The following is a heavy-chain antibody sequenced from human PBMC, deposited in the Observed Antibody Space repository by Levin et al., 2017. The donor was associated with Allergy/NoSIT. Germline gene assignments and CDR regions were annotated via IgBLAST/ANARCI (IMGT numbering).Heavy chain of an antibody. CDR1: GFTFSSYA. Sequence: GESLKISCAASGFTFSSYAMSWVRQAPGKGLEWVSAISGSGGSTYYADSVKGRFTISRDNSKNTLYLQMNSLRAEDTAVYYCAKAGREKQFMYYFDYWGQGTLVTVSS. V-gene: IGHV3-23*01. J-gene: IGHJ4*02. D-gene: IGHD5-24*01. CDR3: AKAGREKQFMYYFDY. CDR2: ISGSGGST.